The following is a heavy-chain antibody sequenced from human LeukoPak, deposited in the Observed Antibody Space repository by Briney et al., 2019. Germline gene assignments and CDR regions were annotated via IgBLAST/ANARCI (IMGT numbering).Heavy chain of an antibody. V-gene: IGHV3-74*01. CDR2: INNDGSTT. D-gene: IGHD4/OR15-4a*01. CDR3: AKERDYGPADY. CDR1: GFNIGDYW. J-gene: IGHJ4*02. Sequence: QPGGSLRLSCAASGFNIGDYWMHWVRQAPGKGLVWVSRINNDGSTTDYADSVKGRFTVSRDNSKNTLFLQMNSLRAEDTAIYYCAKERDYGPADYWGQGTLVTVSS.